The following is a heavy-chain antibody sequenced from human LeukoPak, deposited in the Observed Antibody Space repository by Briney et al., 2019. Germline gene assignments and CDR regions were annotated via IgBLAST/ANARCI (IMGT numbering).Heavy chain of an antibody. D-gene: IGHD6-13*01. CDR2: INSDGSST. CDR3: ARLWGIAAELDY. J-gene: IGHJ4*02. V-gene: IGHV3-74*01. Sequence: GGSLRLSCAASGFTFSSYWMHGVRQAPGKGLVWVSRINSDGSSTSYADSVKGRFTISRDNAKNTLYLQMNSLRAEDTAVYYCARLWGIAAELDYWGQGTLVTVSS. CDR1: GFTFSSYW.